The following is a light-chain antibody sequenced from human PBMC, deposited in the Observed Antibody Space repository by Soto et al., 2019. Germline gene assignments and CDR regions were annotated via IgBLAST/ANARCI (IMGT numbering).Light chain of an antibody. Sequence: EVMMTQFPDTVSVTAGETVTLSCGASQSVRTNLAWYQQRPGQAPRLLIHDASTRATGIPARFSGSGSGTEFILTISSVESEDFAIYYCQQHNDWPTFGQGTRLENK. V-gene: IGKV3-15*01. CDR1: QSVRTN. CDR3: QQHNDWPT. J-gene: IGKJ5*01. CDR2: DAS.